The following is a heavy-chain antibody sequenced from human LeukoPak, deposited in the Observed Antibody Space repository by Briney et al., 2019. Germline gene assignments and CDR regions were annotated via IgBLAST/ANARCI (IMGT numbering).Heavy chain of an antibody. CDR1: GFSFNSSP. J-gene: IGHJ4*02. V-gene: IGHV3-30*04. Sequence: PGGSLRLSFSTSGFSFNSSPIHSARQAPGKGLELGAAISNDGNNKYDAESVKGRFTISRDNSNNTLSLQMNGLRVEDTAVYYCARPDDSESFYRANHYWGRGTLVTVS. D-gene: IGHD3-10*01. CDR3: ARPDDSESFYRANHY. CDR2: ISNDGNNK.